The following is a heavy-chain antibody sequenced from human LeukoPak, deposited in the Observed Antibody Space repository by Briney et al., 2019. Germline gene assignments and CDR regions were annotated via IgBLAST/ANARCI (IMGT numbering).Heavy chain of an antibody. V-gene: IGHV1-46*01. Sequence: GASVKVSCKASGYTFPSYFMHWVRQAPGQGLEWMGIINPTGGSTTYAQKFQGRVTMTRDTSTSTVYMELSSLRSDDTAVYYCARVAGMGEQWLLDAFDIWGQGTMVTVSS. CDR2: INPTGGST. J-gene: IGHJ3*02. CDR3: ARVAGMGEQWLLDAFDI. D-gene: IGHD6-19*01. CDR1: GYTFPSYF.